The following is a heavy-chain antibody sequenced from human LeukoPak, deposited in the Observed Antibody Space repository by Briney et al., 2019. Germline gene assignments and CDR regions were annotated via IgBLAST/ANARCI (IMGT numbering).Heavy chain of an antibody. V-gene: IGHV1-69*13. CDR3: ASIDSSLSGFDY. J-gene: IGHJ4*02. D-gene: IGHD6-6*01. CDR2: IIPIFGTA. CDR1: GGTFSSYA. Sequence: ASVKVSCKASGGTFSSYAISWVRQAPGQGLEWMGGIIPIFGTANYAQKFQGRVTITADESTSTAYMELSSLRSEDTAVYYCASIDSSLSGFDYWGQGTLVTVSS.